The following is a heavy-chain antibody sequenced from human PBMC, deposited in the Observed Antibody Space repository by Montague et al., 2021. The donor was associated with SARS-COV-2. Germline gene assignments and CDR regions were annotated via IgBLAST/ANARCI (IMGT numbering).Heavy chain of an antibody. CDR1: GFTFSSYW. Sequence: SLRLSCAASGFTFSSYWMHWVRQTPGEGLVWVSRIKGDGTTSYADSVKGRFTISRDNAKNTLYLQMGSLRAEDTAMYYCTRDMVLWSDVVGFDYRGQGTLVTVSS. CDR3: TRDMVLWSDVVGFDY. D-gene: IGHD2-15*01. J-gene: IGHJ4*02. CDR2: IKGDGTT. V-gene: IGHV3-74*01.